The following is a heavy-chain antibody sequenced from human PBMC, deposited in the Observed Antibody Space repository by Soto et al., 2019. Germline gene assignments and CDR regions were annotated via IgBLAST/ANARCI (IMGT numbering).Heavy chain of an antibody. CDR1: GFTFSSCA. CDR3: AKERNSWYSSGSDS. D-gene: IGHD2-15*01. CDR2: ISVNGGST. J-gene: IGHJ4*02. V-gene: IGHV3-23*01. Sequence: GGSLRLSCAASGFTFSSCAMGWVRQAPGKGLEWVSSISVNGGSTYYADSVKGRFTTSRDNSKNILYLHMISLRAEDTAVYYCAKERNSWYSSGSDSWGQGTLVTVSS.